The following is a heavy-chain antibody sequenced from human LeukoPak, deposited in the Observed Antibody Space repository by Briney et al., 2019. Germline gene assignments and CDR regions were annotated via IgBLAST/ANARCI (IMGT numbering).Heavy chain of an antibody. V-gene: IGHV3-7*01. CDR1: GFTFSGYW. CDR3: AKFSRAADSY. J-gene: IGHJ4*02. CDR2: IKQDGSVK. D-gene: IGHD2-15*01. Sequence: GGSLRLSCAASGFTFSGYWMMWVRQTPGKGLEWVANIKQDGSVKQYVDSVKGRFTISRDNAKNSLYLQMDSLRAEDTAVYYCAKFSRAADSYWGKGTLVTVSS.